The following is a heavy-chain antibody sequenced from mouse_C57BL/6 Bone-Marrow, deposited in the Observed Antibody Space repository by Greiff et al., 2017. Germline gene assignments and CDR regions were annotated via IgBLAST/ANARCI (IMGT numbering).Heavy chain of an antibody. CDR2: ISNGGGST. CDR3: ARDGYRDYYAMDD. V-gene: IGHV5-12*01. CDR1: GFTFSDYY. D-gene: IGHD2-3*01. Sequence: EVQLQESGGGLVQPGGSLKLSCAASGFTFSDYYMYWVRQTPEKRLEWVAYISNGGGSTYYPDTVKGRFTISRDNAKNTLYLQMSRLKSEDTAMYYCARDGYRDYYAMDDWGQGTSVTVSS. J-gene: IGHJ4*01.